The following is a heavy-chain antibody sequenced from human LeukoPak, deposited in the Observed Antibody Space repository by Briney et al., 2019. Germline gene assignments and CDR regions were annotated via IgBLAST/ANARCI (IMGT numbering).Heavy chain of an antibody. CDR1: GFTVSSNY. V-gene: IGHV4-4*08. CDR3: ARDRERGMVRGIFDY. Sequence: GSLRLSCAVSGFTVSSNYMSWVRQAPGKGLEWIGRIYISGSTSYNPSLKSRVTISVDTSKNLFSLKVRYVTAADTAVYYCARDRERGMVRGIFDYWGQGTLVTVSS. J-gene: IGHJ4*02. D-gene: IGHD3-10*01. CDR2: IYISGST.